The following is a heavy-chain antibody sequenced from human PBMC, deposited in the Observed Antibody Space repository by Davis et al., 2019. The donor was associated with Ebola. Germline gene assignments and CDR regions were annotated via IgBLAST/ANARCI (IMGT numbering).Heavy chain of an antibody. Sequence: GESLKISCAASGFTFSNAWLNWVRQSPGRGLEWVSGISGSGGITHYAESVKGRFTVSRDNSKNTLYLQMNSLRVEDTAVYFCARDGRGYSSGYLPWGTPPQGGYYYAMDVWGQGTTVTVSS. CDR2: ISGSGGIT. CDR1: GFTFSNAW. D-gene: IGHD5-18*01. CDR3: ARDGRGYSSGYLPWGTPPQGGYYYAMDV. V-gene: IGHV3-23*01. J-gene: IGHJ6*02.